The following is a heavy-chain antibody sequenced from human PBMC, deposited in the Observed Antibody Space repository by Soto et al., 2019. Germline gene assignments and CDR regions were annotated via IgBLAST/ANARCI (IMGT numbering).Heavy chain of an antibody. CDR1: GRIFSSFP. CDR2: VISSSGSV. V-gene: IGHV1-69*06. CDR3: AKVGSRDGYHYVLDQ. Sequence: QVQVVQSGAEVKKPGSSVKISCKASGRIFSSFPTSWVRQVPGQGLEWMGGVISSSGSVTYAPQFQGRVTITAVTSAGIGYLVLTSLTSEDTAIYYCAKVGSRDGYHYVLDQWGPGTMVTVSS. D-gene: IGHD3-10*02. J-gene: IGHJ1*01.